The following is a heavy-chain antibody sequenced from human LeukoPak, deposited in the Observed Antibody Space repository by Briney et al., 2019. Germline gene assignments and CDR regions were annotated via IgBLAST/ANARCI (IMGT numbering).Heavy chain of an antibody. CDR1: GGSISSYY. Sequence: SETLSLTCTVSGGSISSYYWSWIRQPPGKGLEWIGSIYHSGSTYYNPSLKSRVTISVDTSKNQFSLKLSSVTAADTAVYYCARGDVLRNFDYWGQGTLVTVSS. CDR2: IYHSGST. CDR3: ARGDVLRNFDY. V-gene: IGHV4-38-2*02. D-gene: IGHD3-3*01. J-gene: IGHJ4*02.